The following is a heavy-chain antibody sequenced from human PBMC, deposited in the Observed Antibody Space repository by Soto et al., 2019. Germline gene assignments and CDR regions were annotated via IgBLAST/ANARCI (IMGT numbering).Heavy chain of an antibody. CDR2: INWNGGST. CDR1: GFTFDGYG. J-gene: IGHJ6*02. CDR3: ARGSEAASSYYYGMAV. D-gene: IGHD6-13*01. V-gene: IGHV3-20*04. Sequence: GGSLRLSCAASGFTFDGYGMSWVGQGPGKGLEWVSGINWNGGSTSYADSVKGRFTISRDNAKNSLYLQMNSLRAEDTALYYCARGSEAASSYYYGMAVWGQGTTVTVSS.